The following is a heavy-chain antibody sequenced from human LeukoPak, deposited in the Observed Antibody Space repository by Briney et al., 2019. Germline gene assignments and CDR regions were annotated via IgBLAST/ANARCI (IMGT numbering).Heavy chain of an antibody. J-gene: IGHJ4*02. Sequence: GGSLRLSCSASGFTFSSHWMHWVRQAPGKGLVWVSRINGDGSGTNYAGSVRGRFTISRDSAKNTLYLQMNSLRAEDTAVYYCASGSGDYGDPFDYWGQGTLVTVSS. D-gene: IGHD4-17*01. CDR3: ASGSGDYGDPFDY. CDR2: INGDGSGT. CDR1: GFTFSSHW. V-gene: IGHV3-74*01.